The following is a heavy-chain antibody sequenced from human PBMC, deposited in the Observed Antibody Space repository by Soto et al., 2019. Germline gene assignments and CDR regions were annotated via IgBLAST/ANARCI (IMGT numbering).Heavy chain of an antibody. CDR2: ISYDGSNK. Sequence: LRLSCAASGFTFSSYGMHWVRQAPGKGLEWVAVISYDGSNKYYADSVKGRFTISRDNSKNTPYLQMNSLRAEDTAVYYCAKEALKLERRPSGGGGMDVWGQGTTVTVSS. D-gene: IGHD1-1*01. CDR3: AKEALKLERRPSGGGGMDV. V-gene: IGHV3-30*18. J-gene: IGHJ6*02. CDR1: GFTFSSYG.